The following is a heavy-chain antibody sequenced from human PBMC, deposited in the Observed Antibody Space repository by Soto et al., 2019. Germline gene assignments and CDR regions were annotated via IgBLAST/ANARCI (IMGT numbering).Heavy chain of an antibody. J-gene: IGHJ6*02. D-gene: IGHD5-18*01. CDR1: GFTFSSYA. Sequence: GGSLRLSCAASGFTFSSYAMSWVRQAPGKGLEWVSAISGSGGSTYYADSVKGRFTISKDNSKNTLYLQMNSLRAEDTAVYYCAKRFGYRGYYYRMAVWGPGTTVTVSS. CDR3: AKRFGYRGYYYRMAV. V-gene: IGHV3-23*01. CDR2: ISGSGGST.